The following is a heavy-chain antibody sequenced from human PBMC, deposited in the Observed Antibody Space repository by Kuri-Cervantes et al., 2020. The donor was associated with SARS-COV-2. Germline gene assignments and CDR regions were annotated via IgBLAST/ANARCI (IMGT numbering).Heavy chain of an antibody. CDR3: ARGGSMIVVRRYFDY. Sequence: SETLSLTCAVYGGSFSGYYWSWIRQPPGKGLEWIGEINHSGSTNYNPSLKSRVTISVDTSKNQFSLRLSSVTAADTAVYYCARGGSMIVVRRYFDYWGQGTLVTVSS. CDR2: INHSGST. D-gene: IGHD3-22*01. J-gene: IGHJ4*02. V-gene: IGHV4-34*01. CDR1: GGSFSGYY.